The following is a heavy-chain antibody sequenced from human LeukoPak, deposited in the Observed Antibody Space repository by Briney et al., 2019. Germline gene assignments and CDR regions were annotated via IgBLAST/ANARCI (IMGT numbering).Heavy chain of an antibody. Sequence: SETLSLTCTVSGGSISSSSYYWGWIRQPPGKGLEWIGSIYYSGSTYYNPSLKSRVTISVGTSKNQFSLKLRSVTAADTAVYYCARHRSNYYGSGISYFGYWGQGTLVTVSS. D-gene: IGHD3-10*01. CDR1: GGSISSSSYY. J-gene: IGHJ4*02. V-gene: IGHV4-39*01. CDR2: IYYSGST. CDR3: ARHRSNYYGSGISYFGY.